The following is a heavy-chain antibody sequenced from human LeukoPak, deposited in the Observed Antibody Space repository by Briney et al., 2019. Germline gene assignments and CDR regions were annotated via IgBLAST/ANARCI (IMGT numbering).Heavy chain of an antibody. Sequence: GGSLRLTCEASGFTFGSHAMYWVRQAPGKGLEWVAGIFGSGGSPHYADSVKGRFTISRDNPRNTVYLQINSLRDDDTAVYYCGKTTVGYSSGQKPAWPVDFWGQGTLVTVSS. CDR2: IFGSGGSP. J-gene: IGHJ4*02. CDR1: GFTFGSHA. V-gene: IGHV3-23*01. CDR3: GKTTVGYSSGQKPAWPVDF. D-gene: IGHD5-18*01.